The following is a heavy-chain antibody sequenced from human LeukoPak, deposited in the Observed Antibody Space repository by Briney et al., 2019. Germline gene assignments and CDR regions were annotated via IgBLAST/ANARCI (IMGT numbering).Heavy chain of an antibody. J-gene: IGHJ3*01. Sequence: GGSLRLSCAASGFTFSSYWMHWVRQAPGKGLVWVSRINSDGSSTSYADSVKGRFTISRDNAKNTLYLQMNGLRAEDTAVYYCAKAPSRAYLFQPFDVWGQGTMVTVSS. CDR3: AKAPSRAYLFQPFDV. D-gene: IGHD2/OR15-2a*01. CDR2: INSDGSST. CDR1: GFTFSSYW. V-gene: IGHV3-74*01.